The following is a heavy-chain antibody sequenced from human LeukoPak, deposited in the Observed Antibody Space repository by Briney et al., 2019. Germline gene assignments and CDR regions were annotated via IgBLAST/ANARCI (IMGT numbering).Heavy chain of an antibody. V-gene: IGHV1-18*01. J-gene: IGHJ4*02. D-gene: IGHD6-19*01. CDR3: ARADIRAIASSGWYGFDF. CDR2: CSAYNSNT. Sequence: GASLKVSCKASGHTFTSYGITWVRQAPGQGREWMGWCSAYNSNTNYAQKLQDRVTMTTDTSTSTAYMELRSLRSDDTAVYYCARADIRAIASSGWYGFDFWGQGTLVTVSS. CDR1: GHTFTSYG.